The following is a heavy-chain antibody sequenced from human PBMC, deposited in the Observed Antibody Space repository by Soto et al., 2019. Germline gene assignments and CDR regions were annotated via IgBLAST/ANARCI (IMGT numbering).Heavy chain of an antibody. Sequence: PGESLKISCKGSGYSFTSYWISWVRQMPGKGLEWMGRIDPSDSYTNYSPSFQGHVTISADKSISTAYLQWSSLKASDTAMYYCARGGGSSWSPLGYYYGMDVWGQGTTVTVSS. V-gene: IGHV5-10-1*01. CDR2: IDPSDSYT. CDR1: GYSFTSYW. J-gene: IGHJ6*02. CDR3: ARGGGSSWSPLGYYYGMDV. D-gene: IGHD6-13*01.